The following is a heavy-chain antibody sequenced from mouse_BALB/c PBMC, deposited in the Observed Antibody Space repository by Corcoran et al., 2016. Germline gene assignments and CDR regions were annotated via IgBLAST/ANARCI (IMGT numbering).Heavy chain of an antibody. CDR2: INTYTGEP. CDR3: ARKDGRYAMDD. V-gene: IGHV9-3-1*01. CDR1: GYTFTNYG. J-gene: IGHJ4*01. D-gene: IGHD2-3*01. Sequence: QIQLVQSGPELKKPGETVKISCKASGYTFTNYGMNWVKQAPGKGLKWMGWINTYTGEPTYADDFKGRFAFSLETSASTAYLQINNLKNEDTATYFWARKDGRYAMDDWGQGTSVTVSS.